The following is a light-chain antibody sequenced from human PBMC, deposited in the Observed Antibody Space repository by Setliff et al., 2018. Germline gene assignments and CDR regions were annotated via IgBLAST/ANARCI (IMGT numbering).Light chain of an antibody. Sequence: QSVLTQPPSASGTPGQRVTISGSGSSSNIGTKTVNWYQQLPGVAPKLLIHRDSQRPSGVPDRFSGSKSGTSASLAISGLLSEDEAYYYCAAWDDILKAGVFGGGTK. CDR3: AAWDDILKAGV. J-gene: IGLJ3*02. V-gene: IGLV1-44*01. CDR1: SSNIGTKT. CDR2: RDS.